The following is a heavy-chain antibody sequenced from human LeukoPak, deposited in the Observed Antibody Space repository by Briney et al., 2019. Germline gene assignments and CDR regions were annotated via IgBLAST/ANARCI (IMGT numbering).Heavy chain of an antibody. CDR1: GGSFSGHY. CDR2: INHSGST. J-gene: IGHJ5*02. Sequence: SETLSLTCAVYGGSFSGHYWSWIRQPPGKGLEWIGEINHSGSTNYNPSLKSRVTISVDTSKNQFSLKLSSVTAADTAVYYCARGQTYYDFWSGYNNWFDPWGQGTLVTVSS. D-gene: IGHD3-3*01. V-gene: IGHV4-34*01. CDR3: ARGQTYYDFWSGYNNWFDP.